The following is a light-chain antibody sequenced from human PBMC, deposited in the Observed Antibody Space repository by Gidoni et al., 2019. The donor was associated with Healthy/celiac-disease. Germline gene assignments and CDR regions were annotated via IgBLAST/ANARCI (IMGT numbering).Light chain of an antibody. CDR3: QQYSTWWT. CDR2: KAS. J-gene: IGKJ1*01. Sequence: IQMTQSPSTLSASVGDRVTITCRASQSISSWLAWYQQKPGKAPKLLIYKASSLESGVPSRFSGSGSGTEFTLTISSLQPDDFATYYCQQYSTWWTFGQGTKVEIK. V-gene: IGKV1-5*03. CDR1: QSISSW.